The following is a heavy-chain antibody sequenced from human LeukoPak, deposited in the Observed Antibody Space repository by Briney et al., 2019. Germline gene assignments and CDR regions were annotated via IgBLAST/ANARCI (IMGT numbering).Heavy chain of an antibody. Sequence: GALRLSCAASGFTFSSYAMSWVRQAPGKGLEWVSAISGSGGSTYCADSVKGRFTISRDNSKNTLYLQMNSLRAEDTAVYYCAKDLAGITMIVVVIMDYWGQGTLVTVSS. V-gene: IGHV3-23*01. CDR3: AKDLAGITMIVVVIMDY. J-gene: IGHJ4*02. CDR1: GFTFSSYA. D-gene: IGHD3-22*01. CDR2: ISGSGGST.